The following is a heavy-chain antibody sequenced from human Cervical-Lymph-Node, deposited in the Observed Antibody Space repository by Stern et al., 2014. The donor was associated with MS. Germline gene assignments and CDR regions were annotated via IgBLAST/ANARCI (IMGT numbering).Heavy chain of an antibody. Sequence: QVQLQESGPGLVKPSETVSLTCTVSDGSMSSQFWNWIRQPPGKGLEWIGYIYADGTTNYNPSLKSRVIISLDTSTTQFSLSLTSVTAADTAVYYCARVTGRGTRQNWFDSWGQGTLVTVSS. CDR3: ARVTGRGTRQNWFDS. J-gene: IGHJ5*01. CDR1: DGSMSSQF. D-gene: IGHD1-26*01. CDR2: IYADGTT. V-gene: IGHV4-59*11.